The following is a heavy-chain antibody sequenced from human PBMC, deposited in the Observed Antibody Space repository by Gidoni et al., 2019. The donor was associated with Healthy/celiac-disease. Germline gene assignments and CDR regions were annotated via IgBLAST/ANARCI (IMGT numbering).Heavy chain of an antibody. V-gene: IGHV4-59*01. CDR3: ARVSKVSVAGTAFDI. Sequence: QVQLQESGPGPVKPSETLSPTCTDSGGSISSYYLRWFRQPQGKGLEWHGYIYYSGSTNYNPSLKSRVTISVDTAKNQFSLKLSSVTAADTAVYYCARVSKVSVAGTAFDIWGQGTMVTVSS. CDR2: IYYSGST. J-gene: IGHJ3*02. D-gene: IGHD6-19*01. CDR1: GGSISSYY.